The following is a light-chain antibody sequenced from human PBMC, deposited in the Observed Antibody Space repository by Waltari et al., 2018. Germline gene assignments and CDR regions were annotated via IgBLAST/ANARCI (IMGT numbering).Light chain of an antibody. CDR2: YDS. CDR3: QVWDSSSDHWV. CDR1: NIGSKS. J-gene: IGLJ3*02. Sequence: SYVLTQPPSVSVAPGKTARITCGGNNIGSKSGHWYQQQPGQAPVLVIYYDSDRPSGIPERFSGSNSGNTATLTISRVEAGDEADYYCQVWDSSSDHWVFGGGTKLTVL. V-gene: IGLV3-21*04.